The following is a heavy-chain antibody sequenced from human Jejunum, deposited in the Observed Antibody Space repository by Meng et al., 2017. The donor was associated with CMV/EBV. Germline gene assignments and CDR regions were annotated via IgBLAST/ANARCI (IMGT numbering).Heavy chain of an antibody. CDR1: GGSISGYY. CDR2: VYMSGST. CDR3: ARDRMAAPGTFEY. Sequence: VHLPESGQGLVKPSETLSLTCSVPGGSISGYYWNWIRQPAGKGLEWIGRVYMSGSTNYNPSLRSRVAMSVDTSKTQFSLRLTSVTAADTAVYYCARDRMAAPGTFEYWGQGTLVTVSS. D-gene: IGHD6-13*01. J-gene: IGHJ4*02. V-gene: IGHV4-4*07.